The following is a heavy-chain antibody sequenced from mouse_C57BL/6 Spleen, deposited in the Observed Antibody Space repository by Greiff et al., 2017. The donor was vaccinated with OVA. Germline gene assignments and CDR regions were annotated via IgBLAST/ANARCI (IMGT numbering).Heavy chain of an antibody. D-gene: IGHD2-4*01. CDR2: IHPNSGST. J-gene: IGHJ3*01. Sequence: QVQLQQSGAELVKPGASVKLSCKASGYTFTSYWMHWVKQRPGQGLEWIGMIHPNSGSTNYNEKFKSKATLTVDKSSSTAYMQLSSLTSEDSAVYYCARHDYDVGFAYWGQGTLVTVSA. V-gene: IGHV1-64*01. CDR1: GYTFTSYW. CDR3: ARHDYDVGFAY.